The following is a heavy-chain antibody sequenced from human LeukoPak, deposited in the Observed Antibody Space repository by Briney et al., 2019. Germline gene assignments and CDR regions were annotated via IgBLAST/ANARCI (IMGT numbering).Heavy chain of an antibody. Sequence: GESLKISCKGSGYSFTSYWIGWVRQMPGKGLEWMGIIYPGDSDTRYSPSFQGQVTISADKSISTAYLQWSSLKTEDTAVYYCTTLRPYIQPRWGQGTMVTVSS. CDR2: IYPGDSDT. CDR3: TTLRPYIQPR. D-gene: IGHD5-18*01. J-gene: IGHJ3*01. V-gene: IGHV5-51*01. CDR1: GYSFTSYW.